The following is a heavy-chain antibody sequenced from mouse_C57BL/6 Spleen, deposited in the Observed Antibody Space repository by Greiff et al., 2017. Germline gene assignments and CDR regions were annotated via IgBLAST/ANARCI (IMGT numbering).Heavy chain of an antibody. CDR1: GFTFSDYG. CDR2: ISSGSSTI. CDR3: ARGRCSYDAMDY. V-gene: IGHV5-17*01. J-gene: IGHJ4*01. Sequence: EVKLVESGGGLVKPGGSLKLSCAASGFTFSDYGMHWVRQAPEKGLEWVAYISSGSSTIYYADTVKGRFTSSRDNAKNTLFLQMTSLRSEDTAMYYCARGRCSYDAMDYWGQGTSVTVSS. D-gene: IGHD1-1*01.